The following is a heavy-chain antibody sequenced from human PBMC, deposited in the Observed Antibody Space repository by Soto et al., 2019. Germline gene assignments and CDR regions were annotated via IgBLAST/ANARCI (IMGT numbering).Heavy chain of an antibody. V-gene: IGHV4-59*08. D-gene: IGHD3-10*01. Sequence: WTWIRQPPGKGLEWIGYIHYSGSTNYNPSLKSRVTISVDTSKNQFSLNLSSVTAADTAIYYCARNPAFNYYYYLDVWGKGTTVTVSS. CDR2: IHYSGST. J-gene: IGHJ6*03. CDR3: ARNPAFNYYYYLDV.